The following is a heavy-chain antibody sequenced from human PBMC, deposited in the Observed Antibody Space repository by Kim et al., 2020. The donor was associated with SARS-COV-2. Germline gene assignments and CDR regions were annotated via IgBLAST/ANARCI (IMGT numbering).Heavy chain of an antibody. J-gene: IGHJ5*01. CDR2: ISYDGSNR. CDR1: GFTFSSYG. V-gene: IGHV3-30*18. CDR3: TKKIDAGYGGHCDS. D-gene: IGHD2-21*02. Sequence: GGSLRLSCAASGFTFSSYGMHWVRQAPGKGLEWVAAISYDGSNRYYADSVKGRFTISRDNSKNTLYLQMNTLKAEDTALYYCTKKIDAGYGGHCDSWGQGTLVTVPS.